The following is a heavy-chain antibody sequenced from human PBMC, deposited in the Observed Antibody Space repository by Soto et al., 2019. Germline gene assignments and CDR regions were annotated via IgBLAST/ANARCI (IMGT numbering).Heavy chain of an antibody. CDR1: GGSISSSSFH. CDR2: IYYSGST. J-gene: IGHJ5*02. V-gene: IGHV4-39*01. D-gene: IGHD6-13*01. Sequence: PSETLSLTCTVSGGSISSSSFHWGWIRQPPGKGLEWIGSIYYSGSTYYSPSLKSRVTISVDTSKKQIYLKLNSVTAADTAVYYCARRERAAGTDWWFDPWGQGTLVT. CDR3: ARRERAAGTDWWFDP.